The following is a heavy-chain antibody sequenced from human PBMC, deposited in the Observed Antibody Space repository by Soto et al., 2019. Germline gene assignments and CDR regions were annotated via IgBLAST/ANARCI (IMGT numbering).Heavy chain of an antibody. CDR3: ARDRQDYYDSSGLNDY. V-gene: IGHV3-21*01. CDR2: ISSSSSYI. J-gene: IGHJ4*02. CDR1: GFTFSSYS. Sequence: NPGGSLRLSCAASGFTFSSYSMNWVRQAPGKGLEWVSSISSSSSYIYYADSVKGRFTISRDNAKNSLYLQMNSLRAEDTAVYYCARDRQDYYDSSGLNDYWGQGTLVTVSS. D-gene: IGHD3-22*01.